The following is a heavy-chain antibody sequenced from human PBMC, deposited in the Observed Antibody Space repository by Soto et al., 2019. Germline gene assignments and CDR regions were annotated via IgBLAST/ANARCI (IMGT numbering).Heavy chain of an antibody. J-gene: IGHJ1*01. CDR2: IRSKANDYAT. CDR3: TGGYCTGGTCYSGYFQH. D-gene: IGHD2-15*01. V-gene: IGHV3-73*02. Sequence: EVQLVQSGGGLVQPGGSLKLSCAASGFTFSGSTVHCVRQASGEGLQWVGRIRSKANDYATTYIASVKGRFTISRDDSRNTAYLQMSELKTEDTAVYYCTGGYCTGGTCYSGYFQHWGQGALVTVFS. CDR1: GFTFSGST.